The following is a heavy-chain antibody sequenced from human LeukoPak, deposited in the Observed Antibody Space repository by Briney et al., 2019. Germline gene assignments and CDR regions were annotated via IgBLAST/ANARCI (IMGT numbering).Heavy chain of an antibody. Sequence: ASVKVSCKASGYTFTGYYIHWVRQAPGQGLEWMGWINPDSGGTNYAQKFQGRVTMTRDTSIRTAHMELSRLRSDDTAVYYCARVLFYSSGTKSNRVDYWGQGTLVTVSS. CDR2: INPDSGGT. J-gene: IGHJ4*02. V-gene: IGHV1-2*02. CDR3: ARVLFYSSGTKSNRVDY. D-gene: IGHD6-19*01. CDR1: GYTFTGYY.